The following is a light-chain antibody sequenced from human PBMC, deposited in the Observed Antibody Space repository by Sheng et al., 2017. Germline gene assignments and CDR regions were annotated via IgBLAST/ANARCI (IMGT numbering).Light chain of an antibody. CDR2: SDR. Sequence: SYDLTQPPSVSVSPGQTAKITCSGDALPKQYVYWYQQKPGQAPVLVIYSDRERPSGIPEQFSGSSSGTTVTLTISGVQAEDEADYYCQSADSTGTYPLVFGTGTKVTVL. CDR1: ALPKQY. J-gene: IGLJ1*01. CDR3: QSADSTGTYPLV. V-gene: IGLV3-25*03.